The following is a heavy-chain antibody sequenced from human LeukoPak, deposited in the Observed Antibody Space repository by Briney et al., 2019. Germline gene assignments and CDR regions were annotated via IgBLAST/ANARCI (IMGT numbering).Heavy chain of an antibody. CDR3: ARGGGHLDC. CDR2: IKQDGSDK. CDR1: GFSFTSYW. V-gene: IGHV3-7*03. Sequence: GGSLRLSCAASGFSFTSYWMSWVRQAPGKGLEWVANIKQDGSDKYYLTSVRGRFTISRDNAKNSLFLQMNSLRVEDTAVYYCARGGGHLDCWGQGTLVTVSS. J-gene: IGHJ4*02. D-gene: IGHD4-23*01.